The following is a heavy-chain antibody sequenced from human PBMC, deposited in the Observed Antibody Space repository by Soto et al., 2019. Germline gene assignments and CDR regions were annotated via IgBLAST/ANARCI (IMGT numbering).Heavy chain of an antibody. Sequence: GGSLRLSCAASGFTFSSFWMDWVRQAPGKGLEWVANINPDGSEKHYVDSVKGRFTISRDNAKNSLYLQMSTLTAEDSALYYCSRSLDSWGQGTRVTGSS. CDR2: INPDGSEK. V-gene: IGHV3-7*01. CDR3: SRSLDS. J-gene: IGHJ4*02. CDR1: GFTFSSFW.